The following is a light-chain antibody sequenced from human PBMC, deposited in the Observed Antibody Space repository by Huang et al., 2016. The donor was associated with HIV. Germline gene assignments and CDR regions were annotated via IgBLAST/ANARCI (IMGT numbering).Light chain of an antibody. CDR2: WAA. CDR1: QSVLNKSKSKNY. J-gene: IGKJ2*01. V-gene: IGKV4-1*01. Sequence: DIVMTQSPDSLAVSLGERTTINCKSSQSVLNKSKSKNYLAWYQQKPGQPPKLLIYWAATRESGVPDRFSGSGSGTDFTLTISRLQAEDVAVYYCQQYHSLPYTCGQGTTLEVK. CDR3: QQYHSLPYT.